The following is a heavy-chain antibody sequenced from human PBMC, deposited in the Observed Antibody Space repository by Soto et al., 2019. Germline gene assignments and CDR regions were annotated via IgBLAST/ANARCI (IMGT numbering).Heavy chain of an antibody. CDR3: ARDGGYDVLTGHYILLYYLDN. V-gene: IGHV1-46*01. CDR1: GYTFTTYS. Sequence: ASVKVSCKAPGYTFTTYSMHWVRQTPGHGLEWMGVINPSGGRTSYAQKFQGRVTMTRDTSTSTVHMELSNLRSEDTAVYFCARDGGYDVLTGHYILLYYLDNWGLGTLVTVSS. J-gene: IGHJ4*02. D-gene: IGHD3-9*01. CDR2: INPSGGRT.